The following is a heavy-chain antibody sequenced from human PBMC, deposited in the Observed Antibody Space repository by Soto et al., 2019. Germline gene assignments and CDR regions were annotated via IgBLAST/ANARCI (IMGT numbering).Heavy chain of an antibody. CDR3: ARVPTGGSCYFCSWFDP. D-gene: IGHD2-15*01. CDR2: INHSGST. Sequence: QVQLQQWGAGLLKPSETLSLTCAVYGGSFSGYYWSWIRQPPGKGLEWIGEINHSGSTNYNPSLKSRVTISVDTSKNQFSLKLSSVTAADTAVYYCARVPTGGSCYFCSWFDPWGQGTLVTVSS. CDR1: GGSFSGYY. V-gene: IGHV4-34*01. J-gene: IGHJ5*02.